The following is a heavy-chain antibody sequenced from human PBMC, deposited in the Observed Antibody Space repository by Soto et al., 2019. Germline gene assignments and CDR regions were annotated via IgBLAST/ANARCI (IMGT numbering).Heavy chain of an antibody. V-gene: IGHV1-18*01. Sequence: QIQLLQSGAEVKKPGTSVKVSCQASGYTFTTYGIMWVRQAPGQGLEWMGWINPNSGHTNYAQNLKDRATMTTDTSTNTAYMELRTLTSDDTAVYFCARGQVVNFDNWFDPWGQGTLVTVSS. CDR3: ARGQVVNFDNWFDP. CDR1: GYTFTTYG. J-gene: IGHJ5*02. D-gene: IGHD3-22*01. CDR2: INPNSGHT.